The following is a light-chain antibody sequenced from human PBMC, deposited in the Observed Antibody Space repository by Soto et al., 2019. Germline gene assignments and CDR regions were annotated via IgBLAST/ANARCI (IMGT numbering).Light chain of an antibody. Sequence: DTQMTQSPSTLSGSVGDRVTVTFRASQTISSWLAWYQQKPGKAPKLMIYKASTLKSGVPSRFSGSGYGTEFTLTISSLQPDDFATYYCQHYNSYSEAFGQGTKVDIK. CDR3: QHYNSYSEA. CDR1: QTISSW. CDR2: KAS. J-gene: IGKJ1*01. V-gene: IGKV1-5*03.